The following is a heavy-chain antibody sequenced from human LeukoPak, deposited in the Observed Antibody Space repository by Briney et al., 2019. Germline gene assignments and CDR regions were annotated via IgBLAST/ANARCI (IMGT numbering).Heavy chain of an antibody. V-gene: IGHV4-34*01. CDR2: INHSGST. J-gene: IGHJ4*02. Sequence: PSETLSLTCAVYGGSFSGYYWSWIRQPPGKGLEWIGEINHSGSTNYNPSLKSRVTISVDTSKNQFSLKLSFVTAADTAVYYCARPPHYWGQGTLVTVSS. CDR3: ARPPHY. CDR1: GGSFSGYY.